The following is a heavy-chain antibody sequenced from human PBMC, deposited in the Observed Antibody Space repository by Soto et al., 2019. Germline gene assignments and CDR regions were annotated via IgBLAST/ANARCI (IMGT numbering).Heavy chain of an antibody. V-gene: IGHV3-23*01. CDR3: AKSHRSSSHYYYYGMDV. CDR1: GFTFSSYA. CDR2: ISGSGGST. D-gene: IGHD6-6*01. Sequence: GGSLRLSCAASGFTFSSYAMSWVRQAPGKGLEWVSAISGSGGSTYYADSVKGRFTISRDNSKNTLYLQMNSLRAEDTAVYYCAKSHRSSSHYYYYGMDVWGQGTTVTVSS. J-gene: IGHJ6*02.